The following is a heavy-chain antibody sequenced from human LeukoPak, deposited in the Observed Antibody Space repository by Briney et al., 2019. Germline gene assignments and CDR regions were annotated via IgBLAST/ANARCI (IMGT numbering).Heavy chain of an antibody. Sequence: GGSLRLSCAASGFAFSTYSMKWVRQAPGKGLEWVSYITSSGDNIFYADSVKGRFTISRDDAKNLLYLQMNSLRADDTAVYYCAKHPPGEAGSLDYWGQGTLVTVSS. J-gene: IGHJ4*02. CDR2: ITSSGDNI. V-gene: IGHV3-21*01. CDR1: GFAFSTYS. D-gene: IGHD6-13*01. CDR3: AKHPPGEAGSLDY.